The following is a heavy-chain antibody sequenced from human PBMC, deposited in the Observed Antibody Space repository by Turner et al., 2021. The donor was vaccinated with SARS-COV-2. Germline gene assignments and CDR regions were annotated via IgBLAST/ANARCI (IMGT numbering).Heavy chain of an antibody. D-gene: IGHD6-13*01. CDR3: ASTASSSWYFDY. CDR1: GFTFSIYW. Sequence: EVQLVASGGGWVQPGGSLRPSCAASGFTFSIYWMSWVRQAPGKGLEWVANIKQDGSEKYYVDSVKGRFTITRDNAKNSLYLQMNSLRAEDTAVYYCASTASSSWYFDYWGQGTLVTVSS. CDR2: IKQDGSEK. V-gene: IGHV3-7*01. J-gene: IGHJ4*02.